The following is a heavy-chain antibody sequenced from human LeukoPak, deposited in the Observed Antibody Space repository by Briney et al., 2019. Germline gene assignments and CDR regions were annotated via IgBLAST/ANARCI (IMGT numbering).Heavy chain of an antibody. D-gene: IGHD3-9*01. CDR3: ARGHYDVLAASYKWTPDY. CDR2: ITSGGDYI. V-gene: IGHV3-21*01. CDR1: GFTFNTFN. J-gene: IGHJ4*02. Sequence: PGGSQRLSCAASGFTFNTFNMNWVRQAPGKGLEWVSSITSGGDYIYYADSVKGRFTTSRDNAKNSLSLQLNSLRVEDTAVYYCARGHYDVLAASYKWTPDYWGQGTLVTVSS.